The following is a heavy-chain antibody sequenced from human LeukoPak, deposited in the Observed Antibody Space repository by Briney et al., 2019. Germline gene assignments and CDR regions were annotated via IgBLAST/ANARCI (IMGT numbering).Heavy chain of an antibody. Sequence: SVKVSCKASGGTFSSYATSWVRQAPGQGLEWMGGIIPIFGTANYAQKFQGRVTITADKSTSTAYMELSSLRSEDTAVYYCARDGSIAARHLPSYDAFDIWGQGTMVTVSS. J-gene: IGHJ3*02. CDR2: IIPIFGTA. CDR3: ARDGSIAARHLPSYDAFDI. V-gene: IGHV1-69*06. D-gene: IGHD6-6*01. CDR1: GGTFSSYA.